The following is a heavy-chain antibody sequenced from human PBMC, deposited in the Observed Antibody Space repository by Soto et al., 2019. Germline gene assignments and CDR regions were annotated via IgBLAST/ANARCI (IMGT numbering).Heavy chain of an antibody. CDR2: IYYSGST. D-gene: IGHD3-10*01. CDR1: GGSISSSSYY. Sequence: SETLSLTCTVSGGSISSSSYYWGWIRQPPGKGLEWIGSIYYSGSTYYNPSLKSRVTISVDTSKNQFSLKLSSVTAADTAVYYFARHGSGSYYTRHFYYYGMDVWGQGTTVTVS. V-gene: IGHV4-39*01. J-gene: IGHJ6*02. CDR3: ARHGSGSYYTRHFYYYGMDV.